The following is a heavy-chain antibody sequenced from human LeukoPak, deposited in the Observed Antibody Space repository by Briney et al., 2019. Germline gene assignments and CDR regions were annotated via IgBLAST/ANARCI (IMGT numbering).Heavy chain of an antibody. Sequence: PSETLSLTCTVSSGSISSYYWNWIRQPPGKGLEWIGFISNSGTTNYNPSLKRRVTISVETSENHFSLKLSSVTAADTAVYYCARTYYYGSGSIFDYWGQGTLVTVSS. CDR1: SGSISSYY. V-gene: IGHV4-59*01. J-gene: IGHJ4*02. CDR2: ISNSGTT. D-gene: IGHD3-10*01. CDR3: ARTYYYGSGSIFDY.